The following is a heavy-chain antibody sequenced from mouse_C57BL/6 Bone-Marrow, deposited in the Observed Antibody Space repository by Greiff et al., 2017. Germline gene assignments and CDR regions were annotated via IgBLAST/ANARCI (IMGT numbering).Heavy chain of an antibody. J-gene: IGHJ2*01. D-gene: IGHD4-1*01. CDR2: IHPTSGST. CDR3: ARRVTGTH. Sequence: QVQLQQPGAELVKPGASVKLSCKASGYTFTSYWMHWVKQRPGPGLEWIGMIHPTSGSTNYNEKLKSKATLTVDKSSSTAYMQLSSLTSEDSAVYYCARRVTGTHWGQGTTLTVSS. CDR1: GYTFTSYW. V-gene: IGHV1-64*01.